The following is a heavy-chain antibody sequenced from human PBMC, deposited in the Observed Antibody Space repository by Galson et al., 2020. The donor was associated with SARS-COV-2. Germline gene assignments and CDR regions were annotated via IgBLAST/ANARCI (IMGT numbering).Heavy chain of an antibody. CDR1: GFIFRSYG. V-gene: IGHV3-33*06. CDR3: AKDRDAYNFRYFDL. J-gene: IGHJ2*01. Sequence: GESLKISCAASGFIFRSYGMHWVRQAPGKGLEWVAVIWYDGSQTYYVDSVKGRFTIPRDNSKDTLYLQMNSLRAEDTAVYYCAKDRDAYNFRYFDLWGRGTLVTVSS. CDR2: IWYDGSQT. D-gene: IGHD3-3*01.